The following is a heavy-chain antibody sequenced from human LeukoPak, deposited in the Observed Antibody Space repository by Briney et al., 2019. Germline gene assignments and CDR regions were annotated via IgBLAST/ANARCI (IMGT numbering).Heavy chain of an antibody. CDR1: GGSFSGYY. Sequence: SETLSLTCAVYGGSFSGYYWSWIRQPPGKGLEWIEEINHSGSTNYNPSLKSRVTISVDTSKNQFSLKLSSVTAADTAVYYCAGTMIVVVITPRRGDAFDIWGQGTMVTVSS. D-gene: IGHD3-22*01. V-gene: IGHV4-34*01. CDR2: INHSGST. J-gene: IGHJ3*02. CDR3: AGTMIVVVITPRRGDAFDI.